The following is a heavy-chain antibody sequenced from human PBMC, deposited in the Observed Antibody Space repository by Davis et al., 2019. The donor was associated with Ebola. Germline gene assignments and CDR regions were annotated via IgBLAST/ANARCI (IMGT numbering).Heavy chain of an antibody. D-gene: IGHD1-1*01. V-gene: IGHV3-33*01. Sequence: PGGSLRLSCAASGFTFSSYGMHWVRQAPGKGLEWVAVIWYDGSNKYYADSVKGRFTISRDNSKNTLYLQMNSLRAEDTAVYYCAREDAGTVDAFDIWGQGTMVTVSS. CDR1: GFTFSSYG. CDR2: IWYDGSNK. J-gene: IGHJ3*02. CDR3: AREDAGTVDAFDI.